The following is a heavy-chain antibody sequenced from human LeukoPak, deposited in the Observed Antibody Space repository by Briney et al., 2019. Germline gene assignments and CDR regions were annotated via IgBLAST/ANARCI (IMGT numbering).Heavy chain of an antibody. Sequence: GGSLRLSCAASGFIFSSYAMHWVRQAPGKGLEYVSAISSNGGSTYYANSVKGRFTISRDNAKNLLYLQMNSLRAEDTAVYHCARTKEMATISYFDSWGQGTLVTVSS. D-gene: IGHD5-24*01. J-gene: IGHJ4*02. CDR2: ISSNGGST. CDR3: ARTKEMATISYFDS. CDR1: GFIFSSYA. V-gene: IGHV3-64*01.